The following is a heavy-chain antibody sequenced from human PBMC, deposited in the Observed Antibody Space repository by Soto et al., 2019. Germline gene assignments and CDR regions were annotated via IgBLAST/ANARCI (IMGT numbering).Heavy chain of an antibody. CDR3: AKATTNGGWFNPFDS. CDR1: GFTFSSYD. Sequence: PGGSLRLSCATSGFTFSSYDMHWVRQATGKGLEWVSAIGTAGDTYYPGSVKGRFTISRDNSRDTLFLQMNSLTADDTAVYYCAKATTNGGWFNPFDSWGQGALVTVSS. J-gene: IGHJ4*02. D-gene: IGHD6-19*01. CDR2: IGTAGDT. V-gene: IGHV3-13*01.